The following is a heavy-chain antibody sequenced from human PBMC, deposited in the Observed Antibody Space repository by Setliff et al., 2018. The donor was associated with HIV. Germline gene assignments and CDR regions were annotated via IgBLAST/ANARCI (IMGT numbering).Heavy chain of an antibody. J-gene: IGHJ4*02. CDR2: INYSGNT. CDR1: GGSISSSSYY. V-gene: IGHV4-39*07. CDR3: ARTPGTIWGYDY. Sequence: SETLSLTCTVSGGSISSSSYYWGWIRQPPGKGLEWIASINYSGNTYHNPSLKSRVTISVDTSKNQFSLKLSSVTAADTAVYYCARTPGTIWGYDYWGQGTLVTVSS. D-gene: IGHD3-9*01.